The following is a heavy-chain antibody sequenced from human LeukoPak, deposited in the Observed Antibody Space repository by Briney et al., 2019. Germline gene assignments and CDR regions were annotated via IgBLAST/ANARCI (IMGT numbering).Heavy chain of an antibody. CDR2: IYINGDS. CDR1: GDSITSFY. D-gene: IGHD1-26*01. J-gene: IGHJ5*02. V-gene: IGHV4-4*09. CDR3: AKTARAFPS. Sequence: SETLSLTCSVSGDSITSFYWSWVRQAPGKGLECIGFIYINGDSSYNPSLKGRATLSLDTSRDQFSLRLTSVTAADTAVYYCAKTARAFPSWGPGILVTVSS.